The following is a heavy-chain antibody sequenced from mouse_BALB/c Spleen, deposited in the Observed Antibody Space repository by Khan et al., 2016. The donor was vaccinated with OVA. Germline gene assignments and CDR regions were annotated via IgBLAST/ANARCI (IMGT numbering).Heavy chain of an antibody. CDR1: GYTFINYW. V-gene: IGHV1-7*01. Sequence: VQLQQSGAELAKPGASVKMSCKASGYTFINYWILWVKQRPGQGLEWIGYINPSTGYTDYTQNFKDQATLTADKSSSTAYMQLSSLTSEDSAVYYCARRGLRWDFDYWGQGTTVTVSS. CDR2: INPSTGYT. D-gene: IGHD1-1*01. CDR3: ARRGLRWDFDY. J-gene: IGHJ2*01.